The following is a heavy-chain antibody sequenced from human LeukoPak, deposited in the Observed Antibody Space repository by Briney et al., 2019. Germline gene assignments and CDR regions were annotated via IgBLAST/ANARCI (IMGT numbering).Heavy chain of an antibody. V-gene: IGHV3-53*01. CDR3: ARRAGAYSHPYDY. Sequence: PSETLSLTCTVSGGSISSSSYYWGWIRQPPGKGLEWVSFIYSGTTHYSDSVKGRFTISRDNSKNTLYLQMNSLRAEDTAVYYCARRAGAYSHPYDYWGQGTLVTVSS. D-gene: IGHD4/OR15-4a*01. CDR2: IYSGTT. CDR1: GGSISSSSYY. J-gene: IGHJ4*02.